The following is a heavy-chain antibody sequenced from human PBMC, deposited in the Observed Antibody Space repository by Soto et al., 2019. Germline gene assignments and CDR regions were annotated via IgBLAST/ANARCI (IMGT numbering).Heavy chain of an antibody. CDR2: INHSGGT. Sequence: PSETLSLTCAVYGGSFSGYYWSWIRQPPGKGLEWIGEINHSGGTNYNPSLKSRVTISVDTSKNQFSLKLSSVTAADTAVYYCARGRIYQYWGQGTLVTVSS. D-gene: IGHD2-2*01. CDR1: GGSFSGYY. CDR3: ARGRIYQY. J-gene: IGHJ4*02. V-gene: IGHV4-34*01.